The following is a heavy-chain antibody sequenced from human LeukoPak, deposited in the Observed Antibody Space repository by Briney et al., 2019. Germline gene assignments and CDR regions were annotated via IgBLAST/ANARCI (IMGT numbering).Heavy chain of an antibody. V-gene: IGHV3-30*14. J-gene: IGHJ4*02. CDR1: GFTFSSYA. CDR3: ARGTGERATYFHS. CDR2: ISYDGSNK. Sequence: GGSLRLSCAASGFTFSSYAMHWVRQAPGKGLEWVAVISYDGSNKYYADSVKGRFTISRENAKNSLYLQMNSLRAGDTAIYYCARGTGERATYFHSWGQGTLVTVSS. D-gene: IGHD5-24*01.